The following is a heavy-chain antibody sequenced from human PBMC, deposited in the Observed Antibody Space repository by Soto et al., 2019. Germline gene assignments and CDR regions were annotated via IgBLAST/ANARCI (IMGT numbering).Heavy chain of an antibody. V-gene: IGHV3-23*01. D-gene: IGHD5-12*01. CDR1: GFTFSSYA. CDR3: ARIPGWMDPIYFDY. Sequence: HPGGSLRLSCAASGFTFSSYAMSWVRQAPGKGLEWVSAISGSGGSTYYADSVKGRFTISRDNSKNTLYLQMNSLRAEDTAVYYCARIPGWMDPIYFDYWGQGTLVTVSS. CDR2: ISGSGGST. J-gene: IGHJ4*02.